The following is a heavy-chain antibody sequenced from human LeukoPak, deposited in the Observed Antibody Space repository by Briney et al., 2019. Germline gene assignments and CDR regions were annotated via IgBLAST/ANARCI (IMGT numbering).Heavy chain of an antibody. CDR2: ISVYSGET. J-gene: IGHJ4*02. D-gene: IGHD5-18*01. CDR3: ARDRIQLWLGGSYFDY. V-gene: IGHV1-18*04. CDR1: GYIFTSYS. Sequence: ASVKVSCKASGYIFTSYSISWVRQAPGQGLEWMGWISVYSGETDYAQKLQGRVTMTTDTSTSTAYMELRSLRSDDTAVYYCARDRIQLWLGGSYFDYWGQGTLVTVSS.